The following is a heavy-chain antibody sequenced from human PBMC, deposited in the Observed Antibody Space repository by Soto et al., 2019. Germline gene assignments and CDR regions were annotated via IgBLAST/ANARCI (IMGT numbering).Heavy chain of an antibody. Sequence: ASVQVPYQASGYTFTSYCISWVRLAPGQRLEWMGWISAYNGNTNYAHKPQGRVTMTTDTSTSTAYMELRSLSSDDTAVEYCARQWGGSIWYRYNCLDPCGQGTMVTV. CDR3: ARQWGGSIWYRYNCLDP. D-gene: IGHD6-13*01. CDR1: GYTFTSYC. J-gene: IGHJ5*02. CDR2: ISAYNGNT. V-gene: IGHV1-18*04.